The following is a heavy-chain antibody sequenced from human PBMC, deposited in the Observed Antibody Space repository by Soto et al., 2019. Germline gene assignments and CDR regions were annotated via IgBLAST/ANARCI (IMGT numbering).Heavy chain of an antibody. Sequence: SETLSLTCTFSGGSISSSSYYWGWIRQPPGKGLEWIGSIYYSVCTYYNPSPKSRITISVDTSKNQFSLKLSSVTAADTAVYYCARLVIAAASTCAYWGQGTLVTVSS. D-gene: IGHD6-13*01. CDR2: IYYSVCT. V-gene: IGHV4-39*01. CDR3: ARLVIAAASTCAY. J-gene: IGHJ4*02. CDR1: GGSISSSSYY.